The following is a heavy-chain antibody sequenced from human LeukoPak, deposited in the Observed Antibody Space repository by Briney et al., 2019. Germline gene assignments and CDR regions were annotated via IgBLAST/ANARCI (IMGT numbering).Heavy chain of an antibody. CDR3: ARGSRPAHRHEYDYDSSCYYYPNCDY. CDR1: GGSFSGYY. V-gene: IGHV4-34*01. J-gene: IGHJ4*02. D-gene: IGHD3-22*01. Sequence: SETLSLTCAVSGGSFSGYYWSWIRQPPGKGLEWMGEINNSGSTNYNPSLKSRVTISVDTSKNQFSLKLSSVTAADTAVYYCARGSRPAHRHEYDYDSSCYYYPNCDYWGQGTLVTVPS. CDR2: INNSGST.